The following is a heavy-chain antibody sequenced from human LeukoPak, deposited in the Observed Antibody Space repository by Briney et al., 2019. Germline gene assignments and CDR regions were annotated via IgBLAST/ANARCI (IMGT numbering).Heavy chain of an antibody. CDR2: IKQDGSEK. D-gene: IGHD3-16*01. V-gene: IGHV3-7*01. Sequence: GGSLRLSCAASGFTFSSYWMSWVRQAPGKGPEWVANIKQDGSEKYYVDSVKGRFTISRDNAKNSLYLQLNTLRAEDTAVYYCATDPWDYVWGSYFDSWGQGTLVTVSS. CDR3: ATDPWDYVWGSYFDS. J-gene: IGHJ4*02. CDR1: GFTFSSYW.